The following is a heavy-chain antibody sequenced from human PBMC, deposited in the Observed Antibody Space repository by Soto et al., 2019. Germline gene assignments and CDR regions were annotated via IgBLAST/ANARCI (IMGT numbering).Heavy chain of an antibody. V-gene: IGHV4-30-2*05. D-gene: IGHD1-1*01. J-gene: IGHJ4*02. CDR3: ARWPQLEPRFDY. Sequence: SETLSLTCAVSGGSISSGGYSWSWIRQPPGKGLEWIGYIYHSGSTYYNPSLKSRVTISVDTSKDQFSLKLSSVTAADTAVYYCARWPQLEPRFDYWGQGTLVTVSS. CDR2: IYHSGST. CDR1: GGSISSGGYS.